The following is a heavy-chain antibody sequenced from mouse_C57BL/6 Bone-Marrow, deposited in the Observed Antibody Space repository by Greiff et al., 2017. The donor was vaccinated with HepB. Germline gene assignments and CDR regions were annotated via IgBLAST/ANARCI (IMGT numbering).Heavy chain of an antibody. CDR1: GFTFSSYG. CDR3: ARRFSSY. J-gene: IGHJ2*01. CDR2: ISSGGSYT. Sequence: EVKLMESGGDLVKPGGSLKLSCAASGFTFSSYGMSWVRQTPDKRLEWVATISSGGSYTYYPDSVKGRFTISRDNAKNTLYLQMSSLKSEDTAMYYCARRFSSYWGQGTTLTVSS. V-gene: IGHV5-6*02.